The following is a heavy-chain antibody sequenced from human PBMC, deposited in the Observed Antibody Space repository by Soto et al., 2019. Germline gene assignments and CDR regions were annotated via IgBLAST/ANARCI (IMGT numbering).Heavy chain of an antibody. CDR1: GFTFTSYA. V-gene: IGHV3-23*01. D-gene: IGHD5-18*01. CDR2: ISATGGSY. J-gene: IGHJ4*02. CDR3: AKDRGYSYGYGFDY. Sequence: EVQLLESGGGLVQPGGSLRLSCAASGFTFTSYATAWVRQVPGKGLEWVSTISATGGSYYYAGSVKGRFTITRDNSKSTVYLQMNSLRDEDTALYYSAKDRGYSYGYGFDYWGKGTLVTVSS.